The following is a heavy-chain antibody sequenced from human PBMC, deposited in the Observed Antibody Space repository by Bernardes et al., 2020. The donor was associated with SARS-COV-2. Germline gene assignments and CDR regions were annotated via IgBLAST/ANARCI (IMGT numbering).Heavy chain of an antibody. Sequence: TLSLTFAISGDSVSSSSAAWTWIRQSPSRGLEWLGRTYFRSKWYNDYAPSVKSRITINPDTSKNQFSLQLKSVTPEDTAVYYCARDREFYHYGMDVWGQGTTVTVSS. CDR3: ARDREFYHYGMDV. J-gene: IGHJ6*02. D-gene: IGHD3-10*01. CDR1: GDSVSSSSAA. V-gene: IGHV6-1*01. CDR2: TYFRSKWYN.